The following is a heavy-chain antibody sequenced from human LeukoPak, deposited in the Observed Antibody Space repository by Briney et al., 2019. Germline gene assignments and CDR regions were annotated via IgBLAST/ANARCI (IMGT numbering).Heavy chain of an antibody. D-gene: IGHD2-2*01. J-gene: IGHJ5*02. CDR2: ISSSSSYI. V-gene: IGHV3-21*01. Sequence: GGSLRLSCAASGFTFSSYSMNWVRQAPGKGLEWVSSISSSSSYIYYADSVEGRFTISRDNSRNTLYLQMDSLRTEDTAVYYCSKDFVVVPAATGTNWFDPWGQGTLVTVSS. CDR3: SKDFVVVPAATGTNWFDP. CDR1: GFTFSSYS.